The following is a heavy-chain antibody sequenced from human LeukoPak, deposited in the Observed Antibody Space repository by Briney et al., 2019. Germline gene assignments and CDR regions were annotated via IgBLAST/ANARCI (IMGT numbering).Heavy chain of an antibody. CDR1: GFTFSSCE. CDR2: ISSSGSTI. J-gene: IGHJ4*02. D-gene: IGHD6-19*01. Sequence: GGSLRLSCAASGFTFSSCEMNWVRQAPGKGLEWVSYISSSGSTIYYADSVKGRFTISRDNAKNSLYLQMNSLRAEDTAVYYCARASIGQWLVQYGDFDYWGQGTLVTVSS. CDR3: ARASIGQWLVQYGDFDY. V-gene: IGHV3-48*03.